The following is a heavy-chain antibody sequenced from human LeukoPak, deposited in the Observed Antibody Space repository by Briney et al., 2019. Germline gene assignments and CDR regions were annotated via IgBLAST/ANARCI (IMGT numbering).Heavy chain of an antibody. CDR3: ASTHCSAGSCSSGCDY. Sequence: PGGSLRLSCAASGFTFSTYGMHWVRQAPGKGLEWVAVIWYDGRNKYYADSVKGRFTISRDNSKNTLYLPMNSLRAEDTAVYYCASTHCSAGSCSSGCDYWGQGTPVTVSS. V-gene: IGHV3-33*01. CDR1: GFTFSTYG. D-gene: IGHD2-15*01. CDR2: IWYDGRNK. J-gene: IGHJ4*02.